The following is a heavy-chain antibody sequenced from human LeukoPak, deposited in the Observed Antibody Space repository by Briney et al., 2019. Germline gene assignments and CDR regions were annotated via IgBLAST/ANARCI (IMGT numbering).Heavy chain of an antibody. Sequence: SETLSLTCTVSGGSMSSHYWSWMRQPPGKGLEWIGYIYYSGSTNYNPSLKSRVTISVDTSKNQFSLKLSSVTAADTAVYYCAYVDGRVSGYYGWGQGTLVSVSS. J-gene: IGHJ4*02. CDR1: GGSMSSHY. CDR3: AYVDGRVSGYYG. V-gene: IGHV4-59*11. D-gene: IGHD3-22*01. CDR2: IYYSGST.